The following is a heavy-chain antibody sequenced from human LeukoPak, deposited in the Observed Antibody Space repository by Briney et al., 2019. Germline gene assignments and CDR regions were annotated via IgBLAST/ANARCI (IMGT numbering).Heavy chain of an antibody. Sequence: PSETLSLTCAVSGGSISSNNWWSWVRQPPGKGLEWIGEIFHSGSTNYNPSLKSRVTISVDRSKNQFSLKLSSVTAADTAVYYCARGYGSGGLYFDYWGQGTLVTVSS. V-gene: IGHV4-4*02. CDR1: GGSISSNNW. J-gene: IGHJ4*02. D-gene: IGHD3-10*01. CDR3: ARGYGSGGLYFDY. CDR2: IFHSGST.